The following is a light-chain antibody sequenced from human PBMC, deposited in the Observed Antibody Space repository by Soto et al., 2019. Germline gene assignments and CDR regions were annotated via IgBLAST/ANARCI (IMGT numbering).Light chain of an antibody. CDR3: GTWDLSLSAGV. Sequence: QSVLTQPPSVSAAPGQKVTISCSGSSSNIGNNYVSWYQQVPGTAPKVLIYDNVKRPSGIPDRFSASKSGTSATLDITGLQTGDEADYYCGTWDLSLSAGVFGGGTKLTVL. CDR2: DNV. V-gene: IGLV1-51*01. CDR1: SSNIGNNY. J-gene: IGLJ3*02.